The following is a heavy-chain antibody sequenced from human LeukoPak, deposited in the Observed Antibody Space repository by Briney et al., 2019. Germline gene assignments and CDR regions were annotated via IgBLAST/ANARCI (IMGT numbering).Heavy chain of an antibody. CDR3: ARVRKALYYYDSSGYYYFDY. CDR2: INHSGST. D-gene: IGHD3-22*01. Sequence: SETLSLTCAVYGGSFSGYYWSWIRQPPGKGLEWIGEINHSGSTNYNPSLKSRVTISVDTSKNQFSLKLSSVTAADTAVYYCARVRKALYYYDSSGYYYFDYWGQGTLVTVSS. V-gene: IGHV4-34*01. J-gene: IGHJ4*02. CDR1: GGSFSGYY.